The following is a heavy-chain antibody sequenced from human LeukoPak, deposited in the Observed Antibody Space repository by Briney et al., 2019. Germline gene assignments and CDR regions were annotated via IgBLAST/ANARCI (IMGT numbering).Heavy chain of an antibody. V-gene: IGHV4-39*07. CDR1: GGSISSSSYY. J-gene: IGHJ4*02. CDR2: INHSGST. CDR3: ARGRRGYDILTGLRGTFDY. D-gene: IGHD3-9*01. Sequence: PSETLSLTCTVSGGSISSSSYYWSWIRQPPGKGLEWIGEINHSGSTNYNPSLKSRVTISVDTSKNQFSLKLSSVTAADTAVYYCARGRRGYDILTGLRGTFDYWGQGTLVTVSS.